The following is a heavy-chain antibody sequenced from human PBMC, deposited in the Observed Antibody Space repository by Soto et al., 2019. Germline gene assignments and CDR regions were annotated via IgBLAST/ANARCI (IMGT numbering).Heavy chain of an antibody. J-gene: IGHJ6*02. V-gene: IGHV1-2*04. CDR3: ARGGGTGTTKDYYYYGMDV. Sequence: ASVKVSCKASGYTFTGYYMHWVRQAPGQGLERMGWINPNSGGTNYAQKFQGWVTMTRDTSISTAYMELSRLRSDDTAVYYCARGGGTGTTKDYYYYGMDVWGQGTTVTVSS. D-gene: IGHD1-7*01. CDR1: GYTFTGYY. CDR2: INPNSGGT.